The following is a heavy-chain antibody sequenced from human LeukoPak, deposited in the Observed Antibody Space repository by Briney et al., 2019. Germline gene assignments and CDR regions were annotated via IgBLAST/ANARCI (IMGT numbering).Heavy chain of an antibody. J-gene: IGHJ6*02. CDR3: AAHYDILTGDYYGMDV. CDR1: GGSISSYY. Sequence: SETMSLTCSVSGGSISSYYWSWIRQPPGKGLEWNGYIYYSGTTNYNPSLKSRVTISVDTSKNQCSLKLSSVTAADTALYYCAAHYDILTGDYYGMDVWGQGTTVTVSS. V-gene: IGHV4-59*01. D-gene: IGHD3-9*01. CDR2: IYYSGTT.